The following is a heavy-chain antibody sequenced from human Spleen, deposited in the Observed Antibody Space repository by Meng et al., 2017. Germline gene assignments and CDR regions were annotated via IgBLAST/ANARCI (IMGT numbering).Heavy chain of an antibody. Sequence: SVKVSCKASGGTFRNYAFSWVRQAPGQGLEWMGRIIPILGIANYAQKFQGRVTITADESTSTAYMELSSLRSEDTAVYYCARAHLPNYYDSSGYLVDAFDIWGQGTMVTVSS. V-gene: IGHV1-69*04. CDR3: ARAHLPNYYDSSGYLVDAFDI. J-gene: IGHJ3*02. CDR2: IIPILGIA. CDR1: GGTFRNYA. D-gene: IGHD3-22*01.